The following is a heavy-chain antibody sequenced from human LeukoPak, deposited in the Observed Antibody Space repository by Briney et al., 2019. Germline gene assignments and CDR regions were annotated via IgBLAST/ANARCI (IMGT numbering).Heavy chain of an antibody. J-gene: IGHJ2*01. CDR1: GFTFSSYS. V-gene: IGHV3-23*01. CDR3: AKEDSGSGSIDWYFDL. CDR2: ISGSGGST. Sequence: GGSLRLSCAASGFTFSSYSMNWVRQAPGKGLEWVSGISGSGGSTYYADSVKGRFTISRDNSKNTLYLQMNSLRAEDTAVYYCAKEDSGSGSIDWYFDLWGRGTLVTVSS. D-gene: IGHD3-10*01.